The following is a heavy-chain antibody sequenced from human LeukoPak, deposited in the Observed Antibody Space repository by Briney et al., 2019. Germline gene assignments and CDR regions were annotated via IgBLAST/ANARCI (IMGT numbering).Heavy chain of an antibody. V-gene: IGHV4-34*01. D-gene: IGHD2-15*01. Sequence: SETLSLTCAVYGGSFSGYYWSWIRQPPGKGLEWIGEINHSGSTNYNPSLKSRVTISVDTSKNQSSLKLSSVTAADTAVYYCAREAGGYFDYWGQGTLVTVSS. CDR3: AREAGGYFDY. CDR2: INHSGST. J-gene: IGHJ4*02. CDR1: GGSFSGYY.